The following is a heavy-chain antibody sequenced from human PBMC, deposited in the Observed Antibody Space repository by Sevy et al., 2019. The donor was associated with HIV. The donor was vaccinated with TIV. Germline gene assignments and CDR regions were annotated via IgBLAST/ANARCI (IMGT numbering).Heavy chain of an antibody. CDR3: AIAGTGSYRAYFDY. J-gene: IGHJ4*02. CDR2: LYSGGST. D-gene: IGHD1-26*01. Sequence: GGSLRLSCAASEFTVSSSYMSWVRQAPGKGLEWVSILYSGGSTYYAASVKGRFAVSRDNSKNTLYLQMNSLRAEDTAVYYCAIAGTGSYRAYFDYWGQGTLVTVSS. V-gene: IGHV3-53*01. CDR1: EFTVSSSY.